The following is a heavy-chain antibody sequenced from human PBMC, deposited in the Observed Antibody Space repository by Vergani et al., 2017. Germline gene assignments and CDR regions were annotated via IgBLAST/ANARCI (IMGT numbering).Heavy chain of an antibody. J-gene: IGHJ5*02. D-gene: IGHD3-10*01. CDR3: ARDLSHYYGSGSYDWFDP. Sequence: EVQLVESGGGLVKPGGSLRLSCAASGFTFSSYSMNWVRQAPGKGLEWVSSISSSSSYIYYADSVKGRFTISRDNAKNSLYLQMNSLRAEDTAVYYCARDLSHYYGSGSYDWFDPWGQGTLVTVSS. V-gene: IGHV3-21*01. CDR2: ISSSSSYI. CDR1: GFTFSSYS.